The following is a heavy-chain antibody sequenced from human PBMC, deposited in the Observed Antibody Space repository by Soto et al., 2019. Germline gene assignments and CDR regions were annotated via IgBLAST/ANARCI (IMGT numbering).Heavy chain of an antibody. D-gene: IGHD3-10*01. J-gene: IGHJ4*02. CDR3: ARHNYGSGSTYFDY. CDR2: IYYSGST. V-gene: IGHV4-39*01. CDR1: GGSISSSSYY. Sequence: TSETLSLTCTVSGGSISSSSYYWGWIRQPPGKGLEWIGSIYYSGSTYYNPSLKSRVTISVDTSKNQFSLKLNSMTAADTAMYYCARHNYGSGSTYFDYWGQGTLVTVSS.